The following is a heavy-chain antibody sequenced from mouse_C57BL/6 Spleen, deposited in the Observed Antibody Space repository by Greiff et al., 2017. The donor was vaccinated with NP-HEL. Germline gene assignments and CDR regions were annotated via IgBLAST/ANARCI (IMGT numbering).Heavy chain of an antibody. V-gene: IGHV7-3*01. Sequence: EVQGVESGGGLVQPGGSLSLSCAASGFTFTDYYMSWVRQPPGKALEWLGFIRNKANGYTTEYSASVKGRFTISRDNSQSILYLQMNALRAEDSATYYCARYYYGSSSFAYWGQGTLVTVSA. D-gene: IGHD1-1*01. J-gene: IGHJ3*01. CDR1: GFTFTDYY. CDR2: IRNKANGYTT. CDR3: ARYYYGSSSFAY.